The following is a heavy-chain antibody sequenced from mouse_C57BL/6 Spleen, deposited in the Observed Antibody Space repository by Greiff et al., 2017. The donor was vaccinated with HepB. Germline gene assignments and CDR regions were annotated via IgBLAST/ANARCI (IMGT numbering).Heavy chain of an antibody. CDR2: IDPSDSDT. CDR1: GYTFTSYW. CDR3: ARWFRYVDV. V-gene: IGHV1-50*01. D-gene: IGHD2-2*01. J-gene: IGHJ1*03. Sequence: QVQLQQPGAELVKPGASVKLSCKASGYTFTSYWMQWVKQRPGQGLEWIGEIDPSDSDTNYNQKFKGKATLTVDTSSSTAYMQLSSLTSEDSAVYYCARWFRYVDVWGTGTTVTVSS.